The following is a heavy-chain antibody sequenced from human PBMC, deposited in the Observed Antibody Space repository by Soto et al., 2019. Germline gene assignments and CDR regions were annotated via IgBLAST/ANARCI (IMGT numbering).Heavy chain of an antibody. J-gene: IGHJ4*02. V-gene: IGHV4-4*02. D-gene: IGHD3-10*01. CDR1: SGSISSSNW. Sequence: QVQLQESGPGLVKPSGTLSLTCAVSSGSISSSNWWSWVRQPPGKGLEWIGEIYHRGSTNYNPSLKRRVTISVDKSKNQFSLKLSSVTAADTAVYYCARSGARALGRWLGELSHYFDYLGQGTLATVSS. CDR3: ARSGARALGRWLGELSHYFDY. CDR2: IYHRGST.